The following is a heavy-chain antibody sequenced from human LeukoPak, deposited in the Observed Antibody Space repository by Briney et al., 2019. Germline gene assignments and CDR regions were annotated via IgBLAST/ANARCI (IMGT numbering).Heavy chain of an antibody. V-gene: IGHV4-39*01. D-gene: IGHD2-2*01. CDR1: GGSISSSSYY. CDR3: ARQSGYCSSTSCYAWFDP. Sequence: KPSETLSLTCTVSGGSISSSSYYWGWIRQPPGKGVEWLGSNYYRGSTYYNPSLKSRVTISVDTSKNQFSLKLSSVTAADTAVYYCARQSGYCSSTSCYAWFDPWGQGTLVTVPS. CDR2: NYYRGST. J-gene: IGHJ5*02.